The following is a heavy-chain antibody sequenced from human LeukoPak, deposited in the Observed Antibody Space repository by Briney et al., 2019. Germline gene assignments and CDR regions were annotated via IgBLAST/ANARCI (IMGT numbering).Heavy chain of an antibody. J-gene: IGHJ5*02. CDR3: ARAYFDWSRRYNWFDP. D-gene: IGHD3-9*01. CDR2: INHSGST. V-gene: IGHV4-34*01. Sequence: PSETLSLTCAVYGGSFSGYYWSWIRQPPGKGLEWIGEINHSGSTNYNPSLKSRFTISVDTSKNQFPLKLCSVTAADTAVYYCARAYFDWSRRYNWFDPWGQGTLVTVSS. CDR1: GGSFSGYY.